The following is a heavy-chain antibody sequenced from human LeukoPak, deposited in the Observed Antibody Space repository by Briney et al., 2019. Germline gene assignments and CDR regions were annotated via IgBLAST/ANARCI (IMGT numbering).Heavy chain of an antibody. V-gene: IGHV3-23*01. CDR3: AKSLGIVVVTAILAFDI. Sequence: PGWSLRLSCAASGFTFSSYAMSWVRQAPGKGLDWVSAISGSGGSTYYADSVKGRFTISRDNSKNTLYLQMNSLRAEDTAVYYCAKSLGIVVVTAILAFDIWGQGTMVTVSS. D-gene: IGHD2-21*02. CDR2: ISGSGGST. CDR1: GFTFSSYA. J-gene: IGHJ3*02.